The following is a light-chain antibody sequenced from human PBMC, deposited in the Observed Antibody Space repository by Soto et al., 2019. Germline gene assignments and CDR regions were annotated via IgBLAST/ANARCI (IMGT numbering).Light chain of an antibody. CDR3: QQHAGSPWT. J-gene: IGKJ1*01. CDR2: TVS. V-gene: IGKV2-40*01. CDR1: QSLLDSDDGNTY. Sequence: EIVMTQTPLSLPVTPGAPASISCRSSQSLLDSDDGNTYLDWYLQKPGQSPQLLIYTVSYRASGVPDGFSGSGSRTDFTLIISRLEPEDFAVYYCQQHAGSPWTFGQGTKVDIK.